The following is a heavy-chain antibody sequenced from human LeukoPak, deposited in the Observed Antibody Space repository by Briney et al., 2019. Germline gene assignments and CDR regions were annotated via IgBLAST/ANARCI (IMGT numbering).Heavy chain of an antibody. CDR3: ARGGEATPTDFDY. D-gene: IGHD7-27*01. CDR1: GGSISSGSYY. V-gene: IGHV4-61*02. Sequence: SETLSLTCTVSGGSISSGSYYWSWIRQPAGKGLEWIGRIYTSGSTNYNPSLKSRVTISVDTSKNQFSLKLSSVTAADTAVYYCARGGEATPTDFDYWGQGTLVTVSS. J-gene: IGHJ4*02. CDR2: IYTSGST.